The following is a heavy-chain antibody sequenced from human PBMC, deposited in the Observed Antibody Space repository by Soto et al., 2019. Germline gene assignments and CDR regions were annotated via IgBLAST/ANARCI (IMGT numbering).Heavy chain of an antibody. CDR2: IIPIFGTA. Sequence: GASVKVSCKASGCTFSSYAISWVRQAPGQGLEWMGGIIPIFGTANYAQKFQGRVTITADESTSTAYMELSSLRSEDTAVYYCARGPTSYYYDSSGYPFDYWGQGPLVIVSS. V-gene: IGHV1-69*13. D-gene: IGHD3-22*01. J-gene: IGHJ4*02. CDR3: ARGPTSYYYDSSGYPFDY. CDR1: GCTFSSYA.